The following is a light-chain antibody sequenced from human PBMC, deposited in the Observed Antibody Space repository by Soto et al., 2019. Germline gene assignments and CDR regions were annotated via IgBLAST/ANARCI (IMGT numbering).Light chain of an antibody. CDR1: SSDVGGYNY. CDR2: EVS. Sequence: QSVLTQPPSASGSPGQSVTISCTGSSSDVGGYNYVSWYQQHPGKAPKLMIYEVSKRPSGVPDRFSGSKSGNTASLTVSGLQAEDEADYYCNSYAGRNNVFXTGTKVTVL. V-gene: IGLV2-8*01. J-gene: IGLJ1*01. CDR3: NSYAGRNNV.